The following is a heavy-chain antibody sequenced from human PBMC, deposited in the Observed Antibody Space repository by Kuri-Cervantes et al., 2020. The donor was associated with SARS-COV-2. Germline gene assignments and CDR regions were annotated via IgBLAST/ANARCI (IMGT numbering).Heavy chain of an antibody. V-gene: IGHV3-48*02. J-gene: IGHJ4*02. CDR3: AKDMDY. CDR2: ISSSSSTI. Sequence: GESLKISCAASGYTFSSYSMNWVRQAPGKGLEWVSYISSSSSTIYYADSVKGRFTISRDNAKNSLYLQMNSLRDEDTAVYYCAKDMDYWGQGTLVTVSS. CDR1: GYTFSSYS.